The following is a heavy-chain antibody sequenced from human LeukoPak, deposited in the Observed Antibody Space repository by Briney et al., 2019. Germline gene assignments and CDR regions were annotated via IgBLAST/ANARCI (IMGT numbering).Heavy chain of an antibody. CDR1: GFTVSSNY. Sequence: GGSLRLSCAASGFTVSSNYMSWVRQAPGKGLEWVSVIFSGGSTYYADSVKGRFTISRDNSKNTLYLQMNSLRAEDTAVYYCARVKKLEWDYYDSSGYYLGGYFDYWGQGTLVTVSS. V-gene: IGHV3-53*01. CDR2: IFSGGST. CDR3: ARVKKLEWDYYDSSGYYLGGYFDY. J-gene: IGHJ4*02. D-gene: IGHD3-22*01.